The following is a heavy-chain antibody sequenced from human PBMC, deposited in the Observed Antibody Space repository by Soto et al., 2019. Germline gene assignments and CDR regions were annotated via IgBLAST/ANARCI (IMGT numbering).Heavy chain of an antibody. D-gene: IGHD4-17*01. CDR2: IYYSGST. CDR3: AGTTVTTEGYFDY. V-gene: IGHV4-59*01. CDR1: GGSISSYY. Sequence: PSETLSLTCTVSGGSISSYYWSWIRQPPGKGLEWIGYIYYSGSTNYNPSLKSRVTISVDTSKNQFSLKLSSVTAADTAVYYCAGTTVTTEGYFDYWGQGTLVTVSS. J-gene: IGHJ4*02.